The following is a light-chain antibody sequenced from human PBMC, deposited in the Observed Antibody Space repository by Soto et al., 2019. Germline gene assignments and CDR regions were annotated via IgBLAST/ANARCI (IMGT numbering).Light chain of an antibody. CDR3: QQYNNWWT. V-gene: IGKV3D-15*01. J-gene: IGKJ1*01. CDR1: QSVSSN. CDR2: GAS. Sequence: EIVMTQSPATLSVSPGERATLSCRASQSVSSNLAWYQQKPGQAPRLLIYGASTRATGIPARFSGSGSGTGFTLTISSLQSEDFAVYYCQQYNNWWTFGQGTKVDI.